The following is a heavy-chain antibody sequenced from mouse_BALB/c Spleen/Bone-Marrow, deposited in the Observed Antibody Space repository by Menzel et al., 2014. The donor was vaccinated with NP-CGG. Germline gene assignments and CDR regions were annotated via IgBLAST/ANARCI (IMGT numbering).Heavy chain of an antibody. V-gene: IGHV14-3*02. D-gene: IGHD1-1*01. Sequence: VQLQQSGAELVKPGASVKLSCTASGFNIKDTYMHWVKQRPEQGLEWIGRIDPANGNTKYDPKFQGKATITADTSSNTAYLQLSRLISEVTAVDYCARYALRCDYYAMDYWGQGTSVTVSS. J-gene: IGHJ4*01. CDR2: IDPANGNT. CDR3: ARYALRCDYYAMDY. CDR1: GFNIKDTY.